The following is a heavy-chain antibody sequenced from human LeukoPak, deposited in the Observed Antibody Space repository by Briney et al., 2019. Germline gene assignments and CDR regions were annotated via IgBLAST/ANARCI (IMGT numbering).Heavy chain of an antibody. J-gene: IGHJ6*02. V-gene: IGHV4-30-2*01. Sequence: SETLSLTCTVSGGSISSYSWSWIRQPPGKGLEWIGYIYHSGSTYYNPSLKSRVTISVDRSKNQFSLKLSSVTAADTAVYYCARELGSTGMDVWGQGTTVTVSS. D-gene: IGHD2-15*01. CDR2: IYHSGST. CDR3: ARELGSTGMDV. CDR1: GGSISSYS.